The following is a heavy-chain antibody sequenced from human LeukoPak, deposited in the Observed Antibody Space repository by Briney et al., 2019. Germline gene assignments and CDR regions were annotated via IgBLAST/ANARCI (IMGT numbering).Heavy chain of an antibody. CDR3: ARWVDLTVY. CDR2: IYYSGST. D-gene: IGHD3-9*01. V-gene: IGHV4-39*01. CDR1: GGSISSNSYY. Sequence: SETLSLTCAVSGGSISSNSYYWGWIRQPPGKGLEWIGSIYYSGSTYYNPSLKSRVTTSVDTSNNQFSLRLSSVTAADTAVYYCARWVDLTVYWGQGTLVTASP. J-gene: IGHJ4*02.